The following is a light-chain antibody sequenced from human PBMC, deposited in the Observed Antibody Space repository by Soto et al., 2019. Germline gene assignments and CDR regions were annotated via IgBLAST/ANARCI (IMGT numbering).Light chain of an antibody. CDR2: DVS. J-gene: IGLJ1*01. CDR3: SSYSTSTTRV. CDR1: SSDVGDYNY. Sequence: SALTQPASVSGSPGQSITISCTGTSSDVGDYNYVSWYQQHPGKAPKLMIYDVSNRPSGVSNRFSGSKSGSTASLTISGLQAEDGADYYCSSYSTSTTRVFGTGTKLTVL. V-gene: IGLV2-14*01.